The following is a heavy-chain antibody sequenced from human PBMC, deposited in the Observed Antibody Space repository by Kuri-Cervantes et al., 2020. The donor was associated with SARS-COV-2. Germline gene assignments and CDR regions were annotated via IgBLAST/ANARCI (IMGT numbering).Heavy chain of an antibody. V-gene: IGHV1-69*10. CDR1: GGTISSYA. CDR3: ARWAYGSGSYEGAFDI. D-gene: IGHD3-10*01. CDR2: IIPIFGIS. Sequence: SSVKVSCKASGGTISSYAISWVRQAPGQGLEWMGGIIPIFGISNYAQKFQGRVTITADKSTSTAYMELSSLRSEDTAVYYCARWAYGSGSYEGAFDIWGQGTMVTVSS. J-gene: IGHJ3*02.